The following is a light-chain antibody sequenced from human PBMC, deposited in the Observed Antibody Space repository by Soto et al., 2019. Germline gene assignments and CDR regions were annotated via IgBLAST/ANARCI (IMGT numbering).Light chain of an antibody. CDR1: QSIFNY. CDR3: QHSSLSPWT. V-gene: IGKV1-39*01. CDR2: ATS. Sequence: DIQMTQSPSSLSASVGDRVTITCRASQSIFNYLNWYQQKPGKAPKLLNFATSNLQSGVPSRFSGSGSGTEFTLTISSLQLEDFATYSCQHSSLSPWTFGQGTKVEIK. J-gene: IGKJ1*01.